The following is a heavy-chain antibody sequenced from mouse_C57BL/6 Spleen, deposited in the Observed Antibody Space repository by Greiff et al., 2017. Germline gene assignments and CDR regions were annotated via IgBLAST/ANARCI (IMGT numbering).Heavy chain of an antibody. CDR1: GYTFTDYE. CDR2: IDPETGGT. D-gene: IGHD2-3*01. Sequence: QVQLQQSGAELVRPGASVTLSCKASGYTFTDYEMHWVKQTPVHGLEWIGAIDPETGGTAYNQKFKGKAILTADKSSSTAYMELRSLTSEDSAVYYCTKDGYSFMDYWGQGTSVTVSS. V-gene: IGHV1-15*01. J-gene: IGHJ4*01. CDR3: TKDGYSFMDY.